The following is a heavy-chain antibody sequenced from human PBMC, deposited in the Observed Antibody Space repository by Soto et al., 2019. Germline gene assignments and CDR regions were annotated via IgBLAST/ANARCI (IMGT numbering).Heavy chain of an antibody. CDR2: ISGTGSST. Sequence: RGSLRLSCAASGFTFSSYAMSWVRQAPGKGLEWVSAISGTGSSTNYADSVEGRFTISRDNSKNTLYLQMSSLRAEDTAVYYCAKAGGIAVPGTHLDYWGQGTLVTVSS. J-gene: IGHJ4*02. V-gene: IGHV3-23*01. CDR1: GFTFSSYA. D-gene: IGHD6-19*01. CDR3: AKAGGIAVPGTHLDY.